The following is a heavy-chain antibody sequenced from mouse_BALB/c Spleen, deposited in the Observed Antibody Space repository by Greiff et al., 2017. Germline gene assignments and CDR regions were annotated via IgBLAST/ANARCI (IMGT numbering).Heavy chain of an antibody. CDR1: GFTFSSFG. CDR3: ARDYGSRVDY. J-gene: IGHJ4*01. Sequence: EVQGVESGGGLVQPGGSRKLSCAASGFTFSSFGMHWVRQAPEKGLEWVAYISSGSSTIYYADTVKGRFTISRDNPKNTLFLQMTSLRSEDTAMYYCARDYGSRVDYWGQGTSVTVSS. V-gene: IGHV5-17*02. D-gene: IGHD1-1*01. CDR2: ISSGSSTI.